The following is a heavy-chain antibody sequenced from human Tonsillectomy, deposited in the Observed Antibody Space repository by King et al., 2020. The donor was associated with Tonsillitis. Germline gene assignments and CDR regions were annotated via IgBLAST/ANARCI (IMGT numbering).Heavy chain of an antibody. V-gene: IGHV3-20*04. CDR3: ARDRALSYYDILTGYYNSPDAFDN. Sequence: VQLVESGGGVVRPGGSLRLSCAASGFTFDDYGMSWVRQAPGKGLEWVSGINWNGGSTGYADSVKGRFTISRDNAKNSLYLQMNSLRAEDTALYYCARDRALSYYDILTGYYNSPDAFDNWGEGTMVTVSS. J-gene: IGHJ3*02. D-gene: IGHD3-9*01. CDR2: INWNGGST. CDR1: GFTFDDYG.